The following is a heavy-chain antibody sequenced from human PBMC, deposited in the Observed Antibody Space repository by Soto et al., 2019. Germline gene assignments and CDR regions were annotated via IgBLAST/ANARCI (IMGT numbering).Heavy chain of an antibody. CDR3: AREDVSGDHYFDY. CDR1: GGSISSSNW. V-gene: IGHV4-4*02. Sequence: SETLSLTCAVSGGSISSSNWWSWVRQPPGKGLEWIGEIYHSGSTNYNPSLKSRVTISVDKSKNQFSLKLSSVTAADTAVYYCAREDVSGDHYFDYWGQGTLVTVSS. J-gene: IGHJ4*02. CDR2: IYHSGST. D-gene: IGHD1-26*01.